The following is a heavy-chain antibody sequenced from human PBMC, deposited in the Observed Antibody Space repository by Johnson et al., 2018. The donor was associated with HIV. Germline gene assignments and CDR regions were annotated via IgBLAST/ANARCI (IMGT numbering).Heavy chain of an antibody. D-gene: IGHD1-26*01. CDR3: ARDRGGGSYHDAFDI. J-gene: IGHJ3*02. CDR1: GFIFSSYD. CDR2: IDTAGDT. V-gene: IGHV3-13*01. Sequence: MLLVESGGGLVQPGGSLRLSCAASGFIFSSYDLHWVRQSTGKGLEWVSAIDTAGDTYYPGSVKGRFTISRENAKNSLYLQMNSLRAEDTAVYYCARDRGGGSYHDAFDIWGQGTMVTVSS.